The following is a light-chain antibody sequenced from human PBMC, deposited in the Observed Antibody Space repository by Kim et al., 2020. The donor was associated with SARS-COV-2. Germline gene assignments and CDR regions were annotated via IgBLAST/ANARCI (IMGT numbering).Light chain of an antibody. Sequence: SSELTQDPTVSVALGQTVRIKCQGDSLRSYYASWYQQKPGQAPVLVIYGKNNRPSGIPDRFSGSNSGNTASLTITGAQAEDEADYYCNSRDSSGNHWVFGAGIHLSVL. CDR3: NSRDSSGNHWV. V-gene: IGLV3-19*01. CDR2: GKN. CDR1: SLRSYY. J-gene: IGLJ3*02.